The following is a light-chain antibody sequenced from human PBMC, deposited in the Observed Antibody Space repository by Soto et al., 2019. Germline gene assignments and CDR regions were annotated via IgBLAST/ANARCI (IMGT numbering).Light chain of an antibody. V-gene: IGKV1-39*01. J-gene: IGKJ4*01. CDR1: QSINNY. Sequence: DIQMTHSPSSLSASVGDRVTITCRASQSINNYLNWYQQKPGKAPKLLIYAASNLQSGVPSRFSGSGSGTDFTLTINSLQPDDYATYYCQQSYSTLLLTFGGGTKVDI. CDR3: QQSYSTLLLT. CDR2: AAS.